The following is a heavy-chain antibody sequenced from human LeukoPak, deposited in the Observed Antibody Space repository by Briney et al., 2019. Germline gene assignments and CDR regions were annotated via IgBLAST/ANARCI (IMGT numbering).Heavy chain of an antibody. J-gene: IGHJ4*02. V-gene: IGHV4-34*01. CDR1: GGSFSGHY. D-gene: IGHD3-10*01. CDR3: ARPRYGSGSLDS. Sequence: SETLSLTCAVYGGSFSGHYWTWIRQPPGKGLEWIGEINHSGSTTYNPSLNNRVTISVDTSKNQFSLKMSSVTAADTAVYYCARPRYGSGSLDSWGQGTVVTVSS. CDR2: INHSGST.